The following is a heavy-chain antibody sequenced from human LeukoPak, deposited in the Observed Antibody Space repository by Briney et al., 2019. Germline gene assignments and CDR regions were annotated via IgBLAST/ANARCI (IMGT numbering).Heavy chain of an antibody. J-gene: IGHJ5*02. CDR2: IYADGTT. CDR3: ARDRAGAKNWATLYP. D-gene: IGHD7-27*01. V-gene: IGHV3-66*02. Sequence: GGSVSVSCAASGFTVSNYYMHWVRQAPGKGLDWVGLIYADGTTSYTDSVKGRFTMSRDNVKNTLYLQMNRLRPEDTALYYCARDRAGAKNWATLYPWGQGTLVTVSS. CDR1: GFTVSNYY.